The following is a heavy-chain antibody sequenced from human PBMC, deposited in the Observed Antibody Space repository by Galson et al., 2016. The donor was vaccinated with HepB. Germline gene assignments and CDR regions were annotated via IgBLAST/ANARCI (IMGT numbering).Heavy chain of an antibody. D-gene: IGHD2-21*01. CDR3: ARSGFALSSWFDS. Sequence: SCKASGYTFTNFDINWVRQAPGQGLEWLGWMNPNSGNTDYAQNFQGRVTMTRSSSTNTAYMELSSLSPEDTAVYYCARSGFALSSWFDSWGQGTLVLVSP. V-gene: IGHV1-8*01. J-gene: IGHJ5*01. CDR2: MNPNSGNT. CDR1: GYTFTNFD.